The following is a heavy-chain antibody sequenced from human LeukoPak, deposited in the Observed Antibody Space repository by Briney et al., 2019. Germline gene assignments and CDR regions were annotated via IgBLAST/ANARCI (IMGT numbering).Heavy chain of an antibody. CDR3: ARGCCSSTSCTTPNYFDY. Sequence: KSSETLSLTCAVYGASFSGYYWSWIRQPPGKGLEWIGEINHSGSTNYNPSLKSRVTISVDTSKNQFSLKLSSVTAADTAVYYCARGCCSSTSCTTPNYFDYWGQGTLVTVSS. J-gene: IGHJ4*02. CDR1: GASFSGYY. D-gene: IGHD2-2*01. V-gene: IGHV4-34*01. CDR2: INHSGST.